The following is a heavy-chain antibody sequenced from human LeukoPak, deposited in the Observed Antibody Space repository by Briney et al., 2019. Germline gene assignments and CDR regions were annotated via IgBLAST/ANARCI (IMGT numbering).Heavy chain of an antibody. D-gene: IGHD3-3*01. CDR2: IYYSGST. CDR1: GDSISSSSYY. J-gene: IGHJ4*02. CDR3: ARGPYYDFWGGYPFFDY. Sequence: SETLSLTCTVSGDSISSSSYYWGWIRQHPGKGLEWIGYIYYSGSTYYNPPLKSRVTISVDTSKNQFSLKLSSVTAADTAVYYCARGPYYDFWGGYPFFDYCGQGTLVTVSP. V-gene: IGHV4-31*03.